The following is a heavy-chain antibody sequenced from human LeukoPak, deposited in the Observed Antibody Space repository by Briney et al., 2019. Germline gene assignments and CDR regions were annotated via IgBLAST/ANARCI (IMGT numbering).Heavy chain of an antibody. CDR3: ARDLYGDSPEPGDPQITMIADYGMDV. V-gene: IGHV1-8*03. D-gene: IGHD3-22*01. J-gene: IGHJ6*02. CDR1: GYTFTSYD. Sequence: ASVKVSCKASGYTFTSYDINWVRQATGQGLEWVGWMNPHSGNTGYAQKFQGRVTITRNTSISTAYMELSSLRSEDTAVYYCARDLYGDSPEPGDPQITMIADYGMDVWGQGTTVTVSS. CDR2: MNPHSGNT.